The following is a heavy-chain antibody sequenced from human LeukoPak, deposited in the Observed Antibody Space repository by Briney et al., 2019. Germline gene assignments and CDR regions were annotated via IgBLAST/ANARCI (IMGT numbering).Heavy chain of an antibody. CDR3: ARVTIAWYVVGY. V-gene: IGHV4-4*08. CDR1: GGPISNYY. CDR2: IYNGATT. Sequence: PSETLSLTCDVSGGPISNYYWTWIRQPPGKGLEWLGFIYNGATTNYNPSLKSRVTISVDTSKNQFSLRLSSVTAADTAMYYCARVTIAWYVVGYWGQGTLVTVSS. D-gene: IGHD3-9*01. J-gene: IGHJ4*02.